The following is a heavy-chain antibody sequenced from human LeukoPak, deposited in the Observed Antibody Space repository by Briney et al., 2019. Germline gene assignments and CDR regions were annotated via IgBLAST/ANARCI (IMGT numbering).Heavy chain of an antibody. J-gene: IGHJ3*02. CDR2: ISYDGSNK. CDR3: AREVSCSSTSCYYSVEAFDI. CDR1: GFTFSSYA. V-gene: IGHV3-30-3*01. D-gene: IGHD2-2*01. Sequence: GRSLRLSCAASGFTFSSYAMHWVRQAPGKGLEWVAVISYDGSNKYYADSVKGRFTISRDNSKNTLYLQMNSLRAEGTAVYYCAREVSCSSTSCYYSVEAFDIWGQGTMVTVSS.